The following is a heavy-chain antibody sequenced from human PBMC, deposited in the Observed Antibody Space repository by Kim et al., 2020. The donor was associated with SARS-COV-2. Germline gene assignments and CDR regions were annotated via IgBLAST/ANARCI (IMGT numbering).Heavy chain of an antibody. CDR1: GFTFSSYA. V-gene: IGHV3-23*01. CDR2: ISGSGGST. Sequence: GGSLRLSCAASGFTFSSYAMSWVRQAPGKGLEWVSAISGSGGSTYYADSVKGRFTISRDNSKNTLYLQMNSLRAEDTAVYYCAKTDRTIFGVVIAFDIWGQGTMVTVSS. CDR3: AKTDRTIFGVVIAFDI. J-gene: IGHJ3*02. D-gene: IGHD3-3*01.